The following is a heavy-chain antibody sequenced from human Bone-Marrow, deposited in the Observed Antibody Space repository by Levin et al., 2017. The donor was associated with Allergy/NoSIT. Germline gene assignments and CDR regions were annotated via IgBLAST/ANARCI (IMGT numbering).Heavy chain of an antibody. J-gene: IGHJ4*02. CDR2: IYYSGST. CDR1: DASVSDYY. V-gene: IGHV4-59*02. Sequence: PSETLSLTCTVSDASVSDYYWTWIRQPPGKGLEWIGHIYYSGSTNYNPSLKSRVTISVDTSKNQFSLKMTSVTAADTAVYYCARRDYGDYFDYWGQGTLVTVSS. D-gene: IGHD4-17*01. CDR3: ARRDYGDYFDY.